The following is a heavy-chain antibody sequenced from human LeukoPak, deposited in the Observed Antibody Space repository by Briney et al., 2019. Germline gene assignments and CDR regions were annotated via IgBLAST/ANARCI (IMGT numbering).Heavy chain of an antibody. Sequence: LAGGSLRLSCAASGFTFDEYVMNWVRQSPGKGLEWLSSINWNCDATHYTDSVAGRFTISRDNAKNSLYLQMNSLRAEDTAFYFCARAYCSSASCYLDNFYYYMDVWGKGTTVIVSS. J-gene: IGHJ6*03. V-gene: IGHV3-20*04. CDR2: INWNCDAT. CDR3: ARAYCSSASCYLDNFYYYMDV. D-gene: IGHD2-2*01. CDR1: GFTFDEYV.